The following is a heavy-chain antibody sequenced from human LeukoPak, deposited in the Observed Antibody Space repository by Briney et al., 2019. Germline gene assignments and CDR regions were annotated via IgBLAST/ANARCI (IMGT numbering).Heavy chain of an antibody. CDR1: GFTFSSYG. CDR2: IRYDGSDK. J-gene: IGHJ4*02. D-gene: IGHD3-3*01. CDR3: AKERGGIFGVVITPPNDY. V-gene: IGHV3-30*02. Sequence: GGSLRLSCAASGFTFSSYGMHWVRQAPGKGLEWVTFIRYDGSDKYYADSVKGRFTISRDNSKNTLYLQMNSLRAEDTAVYYCAKERGGIFGVVITPPNDYWGQGTLVTVSS.